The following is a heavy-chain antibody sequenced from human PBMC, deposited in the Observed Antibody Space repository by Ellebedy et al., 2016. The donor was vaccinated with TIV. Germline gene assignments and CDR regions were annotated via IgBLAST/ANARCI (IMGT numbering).Heavy chain of an antibody. CDR3: ARGRGVVVVGRAFDI. V-gene: IGHV3-64*01. CDR2: ISSNGGST. Sequence: GESLKISXAASGFTFSSYAMHWVRQAPGKGLEYVSAISSNGGSTYYANSVKGRFTISRDNSKNTLYLQMGSLRAEDMAVYYCARGRGVVVVGRAFDIWGQGTMVTVSS. CDR1: GFTFSSYA. J-gene: IGHJ3*02. D-gene: IGHD2-15*01.